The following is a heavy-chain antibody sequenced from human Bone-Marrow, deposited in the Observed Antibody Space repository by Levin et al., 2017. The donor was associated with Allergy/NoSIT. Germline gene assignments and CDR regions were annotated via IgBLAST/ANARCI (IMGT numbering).Heavy chain of an antibody. J-gene: IGHJ4*02. V-gene: IGHV3-21*01. CDR2: ISSSSSYI. Sequence: GGSLRLSCAASGFTFSSYSMNWVRQAPGKGLEWVSSISSSSSYIYYADSVKGRFTISRDNAKNSLYLQMNSLRAEDTAVYYCARDFMDIAAAGAYYFDYWGQGTLVTVSS. D-gene: IGHD6-13*01. CDR3: ARDFMDIAAAGAYYFDY. CDR1: GFTFSSYS.